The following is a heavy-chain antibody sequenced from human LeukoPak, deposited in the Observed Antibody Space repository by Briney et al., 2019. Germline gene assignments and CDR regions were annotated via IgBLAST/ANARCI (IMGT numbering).Heavy chain of an antibody. V-gene: IGHV3-30*03. CDR3: ARADYGDYIYYYYYGMDV. CDR1: GFTFSSYG. Sequence: GRSLRLSCAASGFTFSSYGMHWVRQAPGKGLEWVAVISYDGSNKYYADSVKGRFTISRDNSKNTLYLQMNSLRAEDTAVYYCARADYGDYIYYYYYGMDVWGQGTTVTVSS. D-gene: IGHD4-17*01. CDR2: ISYDGSNK. J-gene: IGHJ6*02.